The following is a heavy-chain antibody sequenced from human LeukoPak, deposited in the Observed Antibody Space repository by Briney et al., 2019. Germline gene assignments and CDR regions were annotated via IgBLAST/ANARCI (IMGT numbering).Heavy chain of an antibody. J-gene: IGHJ4*02. CDR3: ARNGGYCSGGSCSYYFDY. CDR1: GGTFSSYA. V-gene: IGHV1-46*01. D-gene: IGHD2-15*01. Sequence: GASVKVSCKASGGTFSSYAISWVRQAPGQGLEWMGIINPSGGSTSYAQKFQGRVTMTRDTSTSTVYMELSSLRSEDTAVYYCARNGGYCSGGSCSYYFDYWGQGTLVTVSS. CDR2: INPSGGST.